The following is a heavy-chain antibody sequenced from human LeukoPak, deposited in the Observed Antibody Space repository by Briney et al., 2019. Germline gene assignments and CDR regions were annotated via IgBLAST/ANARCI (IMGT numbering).Heavy chain of an antibody. J-gene: IGHJ4*02. Sequence: PSETLSLTXAVYGGSFSGYYWSWICQPPGKGLEWIGEINHSGSTNYNPSLKGRVTISVDTSKNQFSLKLSSVTAADTAVYYCARGVVLLWFGELFNVRPGFDYWGQGTLVTVSS. V-gene: IGHV4-34*01. CDR3: ARGVVLLWFGELFNVRPGFDY. CDR2: INHSGST. D-gene: IGHD3-10*01. CDR1: GGSFSGYY.